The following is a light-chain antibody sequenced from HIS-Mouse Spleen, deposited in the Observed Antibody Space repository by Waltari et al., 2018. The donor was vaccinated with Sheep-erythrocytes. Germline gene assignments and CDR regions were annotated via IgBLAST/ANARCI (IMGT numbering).Light chain of an antibody. J-gene: IGLJ2*01. V-gene: IGLV2-11*01. CDR2: DVS. Sequence: QSALTQPRSVSGSPGQSVTISCTGTSSDVGGYNHVSWYQQHPGKAPKLMIYDVSKRPAGVPDRCSGSKSGNTASLTISGLQAEDEADYYCCSYAGSYTFVVFGGGTKLTVL. CDR3: CSYAGSYTFVV. CDR1: SSDVGGYNH.